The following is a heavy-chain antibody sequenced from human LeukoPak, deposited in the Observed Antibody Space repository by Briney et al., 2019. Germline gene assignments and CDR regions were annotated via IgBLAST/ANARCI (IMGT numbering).Heavy chain of an antibody. CDR3: ATPLDYYDSSGYHQGGD. J-gene: IGHJ4*02. CDR1: GFTFSSCW. D-gene: IGHD3-22*01. Sequence: GGSLRLSCAASGFTFSSCWMTWVRQAPGKGLEWVANIKEDGSKKNYVDSVKGRFTIFRDNAKNSLYLQMNSLRAEDTAVYYCATPLDYYDSSGYHQGGDWGQGTLVTVSS. CDR2: IKEDGSKK. V-gene: IGHV3-7*03.